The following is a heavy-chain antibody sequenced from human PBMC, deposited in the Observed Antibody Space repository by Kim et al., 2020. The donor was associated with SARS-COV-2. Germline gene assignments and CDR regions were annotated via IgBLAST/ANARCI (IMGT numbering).Heavy chain of an antibody. J-gene: IGHJ4*02. CDR3: TRHRQEDY. V-gene: IGHV7-4-1*02. Sequence: ASVKVSCKASGYTFTDYAINWVRQAPGQGLEWMGWINTNTGNPTYAQGFQGRFVFTLEKSASTAYLQISSLKAEDTAMYYCTRHRQEDYWRQGTPVTV. CDR1: GYTFTDYA. CDR2: INTNTGNP.